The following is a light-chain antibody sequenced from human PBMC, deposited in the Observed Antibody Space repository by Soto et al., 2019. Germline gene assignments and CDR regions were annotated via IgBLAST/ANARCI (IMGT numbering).Light chain of an antibody. V-gene: IGKV3-15*01. J-gene: IGKJ5*01. CDR1: QSVSNN. Sequence: IVLTQSPDTLSLSPWERATLSCRASQSVSNNLAWYQQKSGQAPRLLIHRASKRATGVPARFSGSGSGTEFSLAISSLQSEDFAVYYCQPYKSWPPLTFGQGTRLEIK. CDR2: RAS. CDR3: QPYKSWPPLT.